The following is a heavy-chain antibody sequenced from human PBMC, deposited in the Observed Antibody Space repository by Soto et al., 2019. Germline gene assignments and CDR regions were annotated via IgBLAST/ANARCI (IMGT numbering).Heavy chain of an antibody. Sequence: QVQLVQSGAEVREPGASVKVSCKASGYSFTSLDINWVRQTAGQGLEWMGWMEPSSGKTGYAQKFHDRVTMTSDTSINTAYMELTTLTSDDTAFYYCARGVTAGGDYWGQGTLVTVSS. D-gene: IGHD1-26*01. CDR3: ARGVTAGGDY. CDR1: GYSFTSLD. J-gene: IGHJ4*02. V-gene: IGHV1-8*01. CDR2: MEPSSGKT.